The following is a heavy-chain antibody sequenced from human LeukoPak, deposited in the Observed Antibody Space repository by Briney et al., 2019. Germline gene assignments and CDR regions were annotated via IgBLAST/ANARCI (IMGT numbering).Heavy chain of an antibody. Sequence: GGSLRLPCAASGFTFSSYAMSWVRQAPGKGLEWVSAISGSGGSTYYADSVKGRFTISRDNSKNTLYLQMNSLRAEDTAVYYCAKGLLPLPYYFDYWGQGTLVTVSS. V-gene: IGHV3-23*01. J-gene: IGHJ4*02. CDR1: GFTFSSYA. CDR2: ISGSGGST. CDR3: AKGLLPLPYYFDY.